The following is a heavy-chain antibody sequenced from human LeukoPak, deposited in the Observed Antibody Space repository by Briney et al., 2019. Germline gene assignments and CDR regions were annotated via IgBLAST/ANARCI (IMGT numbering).Heavy chain of an antibody. V-gene: IGHV3-53*01. Sequence: GGSLRLSCAASGFTVGSNYMTWVRQAPGKGLEWVALIYGDDYTFYADSVEGRFTVSRDRSKNTVYLRLNSLRPEDTAVYFCARGPSLVPATIYYHYMDVWGTGTTVTVSS. CDR3: ARGPSLVPATIYYHYMDV. CDR1: GFTVGSNY. D-gene: IGHD2-2*01. CDR2: IYGDDYT. J-gene: IGHJ6*03.